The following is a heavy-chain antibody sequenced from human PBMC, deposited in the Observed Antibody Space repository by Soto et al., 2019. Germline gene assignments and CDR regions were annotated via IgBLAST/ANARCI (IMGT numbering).Heavy chain of an antibody. CDR1: GFTFSSYA. J-gene: IGHJ5*02. CDR2: ISGSGGST. CDR3: AKVSLWDSALNWFDP. V-gene: IGHV3-23*01. D-gene: IGHD1-26*01. Sequence: EVQLLESGGGLVQPGGSLRLSCAASGFTFSSYAMSWVRQAPGKGLEWVSAISGSGGSTYYADSVKGRFTISRDNSKNTLDLQMNSLRAEDTAVYYCAKVSLWDSALNWFDPWGQGTLVTVSS.